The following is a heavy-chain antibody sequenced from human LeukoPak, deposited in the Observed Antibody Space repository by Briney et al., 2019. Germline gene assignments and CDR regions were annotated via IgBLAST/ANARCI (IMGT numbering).Heavy chain of an antibody. V-gene: IGHV3-21*01. J-gene: IGHJ4*02. D-gene: IGHD1-26*01. CDR1: GFTFSSYS. Sequence: PGGSLRLSCAASGFTFSSYSMNWVRQAPGKGLERVSSISSSSSYIYYADSVKGRFTISRDNAKNSLYLQMNSLRAEDTAVYYCARGLGRGSYFSFFDYWGQGTLVTVSS. CDR2: ISSSSSYI. CDR3: ARGLGRGSYFSFFDY.